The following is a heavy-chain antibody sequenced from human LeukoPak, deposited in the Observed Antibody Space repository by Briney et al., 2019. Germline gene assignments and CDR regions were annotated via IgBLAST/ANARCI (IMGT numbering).Heavy chain of an antibody. D-gene: IGHD7-27*01. Sequence: SETLSLTCAVYGGSFSGYYWSWIRQPPGKGLEWIGEINHSGSTNYNPSLKSRVTISVDTSKNQFSLMLSSVTAADTAVYYCARDKLGMDPYGMDVWGQGTTVTVSS. CDR2: INHSGST. J-gene: IGHJ6*02. V-gene: IGHV4-34*01. CDR1: GGSFSGYY. CDR3: ARDKLGMDPYGMDV.